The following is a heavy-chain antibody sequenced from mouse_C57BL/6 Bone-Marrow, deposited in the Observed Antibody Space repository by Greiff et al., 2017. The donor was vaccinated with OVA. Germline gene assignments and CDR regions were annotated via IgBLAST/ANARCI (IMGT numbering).Heavy chain of an antibody. V-gene: IGHV1-59*01. Sequence: VQLQQPGAELVRPGTSVKLSCKASGYTFTSYWMHWVKQRPGQGLEWIGVIDPSDSYTNYNQKFKGKATLTVDTSSSTAYMQLSSLTSEDSAVYYCARERYGSSYNAMDYWGQGTSVTVSS. CDR3: ARERYGSSYNAMDY. CDR1: GYTFTSYW. D-gene: IGHD1-1*01. J-gene: IGHJ4*01. CDR2: IDPSDSYT.